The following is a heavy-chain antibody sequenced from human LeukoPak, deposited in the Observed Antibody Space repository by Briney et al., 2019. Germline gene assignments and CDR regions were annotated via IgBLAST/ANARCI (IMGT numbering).Heavy chain of an antibody. CDR1: GFTFSSYA. CDR2: ISYDGSNK. D-gene: IGHD1-26*01. Sequence: PGGSLRLSCAASGFTFSSYAMHWVRQAPGKGLEWVAVISYDGSNKYYADSVKGRFTISRDNSKNTLYLQMNSLRAEDTAVYYCARAEPLIGSYLDYFDYWGQGTLVTVSS. J-gene: IGHJ4*02. CDR3: ARAEPLIGSYLDYFDY. V-gene: IGHV3-30*04.